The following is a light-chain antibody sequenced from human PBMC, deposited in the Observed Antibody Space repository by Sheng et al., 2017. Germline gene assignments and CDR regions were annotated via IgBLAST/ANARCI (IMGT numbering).Light chain of an antibody. V-gene: IGKV3-20*01. CDR1: QSVDSRY. CDR2: SAS. CDR3: QQYGDLPIT. J-gene: IGKJ5*01. Sequence: EIVLTQSPGTLSLSPGERATLSCRASQSVDSRYLAWYQQKPGQAPRLLIYSASSRATGIPDRFSGSGSGTDLTLTISRLEPEDFAVYYCQQYGDLPITFGRGTRLEIK.